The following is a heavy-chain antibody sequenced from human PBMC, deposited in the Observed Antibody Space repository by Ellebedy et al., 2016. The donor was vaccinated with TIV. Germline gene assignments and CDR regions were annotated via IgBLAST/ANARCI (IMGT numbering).Heavy chain of an antibody. V-gene: IGHV4-34*01. CDR3: ARSGTYARSSLFDY. J-gene: IGHJ4*02. CDR1: GGSFTSYY. CDR2: IDHRGTT. D-gene: IGHD1-26*01. Sequence: MPSETLSLTCAVYGGSFTSYYWSWIRQSPGKGLEWFGEIDHRGTTTYSPSLESRVIISVDTSKNQFSLKVRSVTAADTGIYYCARSGTYARSSLFDYWGQGNLVTVSS.